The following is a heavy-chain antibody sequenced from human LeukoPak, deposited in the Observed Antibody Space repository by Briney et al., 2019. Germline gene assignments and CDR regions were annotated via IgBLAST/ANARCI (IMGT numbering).Heavy chain of an antibody. CDR1: GFTVSSNY. CDR3: AREVVVAATRWFDP. D-gene: IGHD2-15*01. V-gene: IGHV3-53*01. CDR2: IYSGGST. Sequence: PGGSLRLSCAAAGFTVSSNYMSWVRQAPGKGREWVSVIYSGGSTYYADSVKGRFTISRDNSKNTLYLRMNSLRAEDTAVYYCAREVVVAATRWFDPWGPGTLVTVSS. J-gene: IGHJ5*02.